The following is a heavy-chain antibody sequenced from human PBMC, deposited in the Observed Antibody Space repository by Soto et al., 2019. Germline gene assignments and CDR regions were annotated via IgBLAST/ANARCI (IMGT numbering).Heavy chain of an antibody. CDR2: IYYSGST. J-gene: IGHJ4*02. D-gene: IGHD6-13*01. CDR1: GGSISSYY. Sequence: SETLSLTCTVSGGSISSYYWSWIRQPPGKGLEWIGYIYYSGSTNYNPSLKSRVTISVDTSKNQFSLKLSSVTAADTAVYYCARDRSSSSWAYYFDYWGQGTLVTVSS. CDR3: ARDRSSSSWAYYFDY. V-gene: IGHV4-59*12.